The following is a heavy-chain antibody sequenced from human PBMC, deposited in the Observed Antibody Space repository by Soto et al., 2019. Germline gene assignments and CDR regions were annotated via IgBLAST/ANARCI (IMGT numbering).Heavy chain of an antibody. J-gene: IGHJ4*02. Sequence: PSETLSLTCTLSGGSISSSSYFWGWIRQPPGKGLVWIGSIIYVWSTYYNPSLKSRVTISVDTSQNQFSLKLSSVTAADTAVYYCARQTDFLWFPAYWGQGTLVTVSS. CDR2: IIYVWST. CDR3: ARQTDFLWFPAY. D-gene: IGHD3-10*01. V-gene: IGHV4-39*01. CDR1: GGSISSSSYF.